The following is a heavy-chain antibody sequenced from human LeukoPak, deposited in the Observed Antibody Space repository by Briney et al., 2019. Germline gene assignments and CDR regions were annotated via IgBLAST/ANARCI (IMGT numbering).Heavy chain of an antibody. CDR2: IYHSGST. J-gene: IGHJ5*02. Sequence: SETLSLTCAVSGGSISSSNWWSWVRQPPGKGLEWSGEIYHSGSTNYNPSLKSRVTISVDKSKNQFSLKLSSVTAADTAVYYCARGEVVVAANNWFDPWGQGTLVTVSS. CDR1: GGSISSSNW. D-gene: IGHD2-15*01. V-gene: IGHV4-4*02. CDR3: ARGEVVVAANNWFDP.